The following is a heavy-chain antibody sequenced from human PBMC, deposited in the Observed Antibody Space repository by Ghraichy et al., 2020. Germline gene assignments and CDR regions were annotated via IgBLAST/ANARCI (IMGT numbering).Heavy chain of an antibody. CDR1: GFTFSNYG. CDR3: ARVMAVTGYSYYYYYGMDV. D-gene: IGHD6-19*01. Sequence: GGSLRLSCAASGFTFSNYGMHWVRQAPGKGLEWVAVIWDDGSNKYYADSVKGRFTISRDNSKNTLYLQMNSLRAEDTAVYYCARVMAVTGYSYYYYYGMDVWGQGTTVTVSS. V-gene: IGHV3-33*01. J-gene: IGHJ6*02. CDR2: IWDDGSNK.